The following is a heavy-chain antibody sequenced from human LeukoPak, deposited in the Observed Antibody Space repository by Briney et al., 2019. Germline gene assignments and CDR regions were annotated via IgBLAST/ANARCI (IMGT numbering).Heavy chain of an antibody. CDR2: ISGSGGST. Sequence: GGSVRLSCAASGFTFSSYAMNWVRQAPGKGLEWVSTISGSGGSTYNADSVKGRFTISRDNSKNTLYLQMNSLRAEDTAVYYCAKDLTWFGELSHFDYWGQGTLVTVSS. D-gene: IGHD3-10*01. CDR1: GFTFSSYA. V-gene: IGHV3-23*01. CDR3: AKDLTWFGELSHFDY. J-gene: IGHJ4*02.